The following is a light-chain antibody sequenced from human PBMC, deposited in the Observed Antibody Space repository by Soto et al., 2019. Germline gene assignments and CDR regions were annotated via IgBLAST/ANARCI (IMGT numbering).Light chain of an antibody. V-gene: IGKV1-33*01. CDR1: QSINIY. CDR3: QQYDILPIT. J-gene: IGKJ5*01. Sequence: DIQMTQSPSSLFASLGDRVTVTCQATQSINIYLNWYQQKAGKAPNLLIYDASNLEIGVPSRFSGSGSGTHFTFTISSLQTEDIGTYYCQQYDILPITFGRGTRLEIK. CDR2: DAS.